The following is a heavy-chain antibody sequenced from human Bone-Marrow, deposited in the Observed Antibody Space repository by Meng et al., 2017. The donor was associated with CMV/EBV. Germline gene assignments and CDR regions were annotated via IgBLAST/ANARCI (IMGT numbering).Heavy chain of an antibody. Sequence: GGSLRLSCAASGFTFSSYWMSWVRQAPGKGLEWVANIKQDGSEKYHVDSVKGRFTISRDNAKNSLSLQMNSLRAEDTAVYHCARASGKSSNWYSLLDYWGQGTRVAVSS. V-gene: IGHV3-7*01. D-gene: IGHD6-13*01. CDR3: ARASGKSSNWYSLLDY. CDR2: IKQDGSEK. CDR1: GFTFSSYW. J-gene: IGHJ4*02.